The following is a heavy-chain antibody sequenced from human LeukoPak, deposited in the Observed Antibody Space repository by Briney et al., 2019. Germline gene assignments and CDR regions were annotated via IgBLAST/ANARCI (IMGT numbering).Heavy chain of an antibody. V-gene: IGHV1-3*03. J-gene: IGHJ6*03. Sequence: ASVKVSCEASGYTFSSYVMQWVRQAPGQRLEWMGWINAGNGKTKYSQEFQGRVTITRDTSASIAYMELSSLRSEDMAVYYCARDRRIGAYSYMDVWGKGTTVTVSS. CDR1: GYTFSSYV. CDR3: ARDRRIGAYSYMDV. CDR2: INAGNGKT. D-gene: IGHD2-15*01.